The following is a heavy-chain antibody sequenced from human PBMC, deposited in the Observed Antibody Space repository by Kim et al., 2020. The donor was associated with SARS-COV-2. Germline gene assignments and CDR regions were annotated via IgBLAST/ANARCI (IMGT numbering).Heavy chain of an antibody. V-gene: IGHV1-46*04. CDR3: ARGWSGISGWYGY. D-gene: IGHD6-19*01. Sequence: YAQKLQSRDTMTRDTSTSTVYMELSSLRSEDTGVYYCARGWSGISGWYGYWGQGTLVTVSS. J-gene: IGHJ4*02.